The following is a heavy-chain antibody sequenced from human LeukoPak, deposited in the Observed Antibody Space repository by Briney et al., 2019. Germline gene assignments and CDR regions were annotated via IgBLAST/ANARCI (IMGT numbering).Heavy chain of an antibody. Sequence: PGGSLRLSCAASGFTFSSYSMNWVRQAPGKGLEWVSALSGSGASTYYADSVKGRFTISRDNSKNTLYLQMNSLRAEDTAVYYCAKDQSYGFDYWGQGTLVTVSS. CDR2: LSGSGAST. CDR1: GFTFSSYS. D-gene: IGHD5-18*01. CDR3: AKDQSYGFDY. V-gene: IGHV3-23*01. J-gene: IGHJ4*02.